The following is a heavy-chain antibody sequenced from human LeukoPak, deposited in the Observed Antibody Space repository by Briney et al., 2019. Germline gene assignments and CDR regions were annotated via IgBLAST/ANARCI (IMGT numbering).Heavy chain of an antibody. CDR3: AKQLGYCSDGSCYFPY. CDR2: ISNNGGYT. D-gene: IGHD2-15*01. Sequence: PGGSLRLSCAASGFTFSSSAMSWVRQAPGKGLEWVSAISNNGGYTYYADSVQGRFTISRDNSKSTLCLQMNSLRAEDTAVYYCAKQLGYCSDGSCYFPYWGQGTPVTVFS. CDR1: GFTFSSSA. V-gene: IGHV3-23*01. J-gene: IGHJ4*02.